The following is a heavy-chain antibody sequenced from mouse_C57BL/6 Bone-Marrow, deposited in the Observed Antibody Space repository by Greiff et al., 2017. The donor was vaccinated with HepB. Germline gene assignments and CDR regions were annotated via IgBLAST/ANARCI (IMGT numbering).Heavy chain of an antibody. J-gene: IGHJ4*01. D-gene: IGHD2-5*01. CDR2: IDPNSGGT. CDR1: GYTFTSYW. V-gene: IGHV1-62-3*01. Sequence: QQSSKASGYTFTSYWMHWVKQRPGRGLEWIGRIDPNSGGTKYNEKFKSKATLTVDKPSSTAYMQLSSLTSEDSAVYYCARGYSNGGYAMDYWGQGTSVTVSS. CDR3: ARGYSNGGYAMDY.